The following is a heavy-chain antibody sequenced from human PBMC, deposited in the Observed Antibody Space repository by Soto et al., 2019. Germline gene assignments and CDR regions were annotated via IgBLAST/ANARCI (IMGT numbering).Heavy chain of an antibody. CDR1: GGSISSSSYY. D-gene: IGHD6-6*01. V-gene: IGHV4-39*01. CDR3: ARQLYSSSSVFSRWFDP. Sequence: SETLSLTCTVSGGSISSSSYYWGWIRQPPGKGLEWIGSIYYSGSTYYNPSLKSPVTISVETSKNQFSLKLSSVTAADTAVYYCARQLYSSSSVFSRWFDPWGQGTLVTVSS. J-gene: IGHJ5*02. CDR2: IYYSGST.